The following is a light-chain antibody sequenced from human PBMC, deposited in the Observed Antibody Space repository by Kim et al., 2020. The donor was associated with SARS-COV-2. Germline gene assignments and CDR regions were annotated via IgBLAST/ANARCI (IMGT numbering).Light chain of an antibody. Sequence: DIQMTQSPSSLSASVGDRVTITCRASQSISSYLNWYQHKPGKAPKLLIYGASSLQSGVPSRFSGSESGTEFTLTISSLQPEDFATYYCQQTYSALGGTFGQGTKVDIK. CDR1: QSISSY. J-gene: IGKJ1*01. V-gene: IGKV1-39*01. CDR3: QQTYSALGGT. CDR2: GAS.